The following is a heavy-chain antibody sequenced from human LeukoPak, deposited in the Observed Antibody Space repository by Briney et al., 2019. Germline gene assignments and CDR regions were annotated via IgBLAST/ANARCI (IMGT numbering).Heavy chain of an antibody. CDR2: INSDGSST. J-gene: IGHJ5*02. Sequence: GGSLRVSCAASGFTFSSYWMHWVRQAPGKGLVWVSRINSDGSSTSYADSVKGRFTISRDNAKDTLYLQMNSLRAEDTAVYYCARAAYYYDSSGYRPWGQGTLVTVSS. V-gene: IGHV3-74*01. D-gene: IGHD3-22*01. CDR3: ARAAYYYDSSGYRP. CDR1: GFTFSSYW.